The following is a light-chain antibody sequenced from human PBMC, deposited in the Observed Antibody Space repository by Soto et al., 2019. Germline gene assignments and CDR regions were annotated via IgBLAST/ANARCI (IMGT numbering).Light chain of an antibody. CDR3: QQYNNWPPGT. J-gene: IGKJ1*01. CDR2: AAA. Sequence: EIVMTQSPATLSVSPGERATLSCRASQSVSTNLAWYQQKPGQAPRLLIFAAAARATGIPDRFSGSGSGKEFTLTISSLQSEDFAVYHCQQYNNWPPGTFGQGTKVDIK. CDR1: QSVSTN. V-gene: IGKV3-15*01.